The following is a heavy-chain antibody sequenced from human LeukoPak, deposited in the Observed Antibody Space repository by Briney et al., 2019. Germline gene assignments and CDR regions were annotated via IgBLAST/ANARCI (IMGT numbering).Heavy chain of an antibody. CDR1: GGSISSYY. Sequence: PSETLSLTCTVSGGSISSYYWSWIRQPPGKGLEWIGYIYTSGSTNYNPSLKSRVTISVDTSKNQFSLKLSSVTAADTAVYYCARSIAAAGLGWFDPWGQGTLVIVSS. D-gene: IGHD6-13*01. J-gene: IGHJ5*02. V-gene: IGHV4-4*09. CDR2: IYTSGST. CDR3: ARSIAAAGLGWFDP.